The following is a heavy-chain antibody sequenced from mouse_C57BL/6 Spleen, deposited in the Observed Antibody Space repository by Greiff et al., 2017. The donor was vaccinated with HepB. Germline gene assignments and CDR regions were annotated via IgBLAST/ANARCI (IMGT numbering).Heavy chain of an antibody. J-gene: IGHJ4*01. V-gene: IGHV1-80*01. Sequence: VQLQQSGAELVKPGASVKISCKASGYAFSSYWMNWVKQRPGKGLEWIGQIYPGDGDTNYNGQFKGKATLTADKSSSTAYMQLSSLTSEDSAVYFCYYGSSPYYAMDYWGQGTSVTVSS. CDR3: YYGSSPYYAMDY. CDR2: IYPGDGDT. D-gene: IGHD1-1*01. CDR1: GYAFSSYW.